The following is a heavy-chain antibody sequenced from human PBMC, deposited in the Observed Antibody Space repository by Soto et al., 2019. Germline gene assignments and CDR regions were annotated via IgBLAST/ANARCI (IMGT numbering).Heavy chain of an antibody. J-gene: IGHJ4*02. CDR2: ISSSNTYI. CDR1: GFTFSFYS. CDR3: ARDVSVTVLDF. V-gene: IGHV3-21*01. D-gene: IGHD3-16*02. Sequence: GGSLRLSCAASGFTFSFYSMNWVRQAPGKGLEWVSSISSSNTYIYYADSVKGRFTISRENAKNSLYLQMNSLRAEDTAVYYWARDVSVTVLDFWGQGTLVTVFS.